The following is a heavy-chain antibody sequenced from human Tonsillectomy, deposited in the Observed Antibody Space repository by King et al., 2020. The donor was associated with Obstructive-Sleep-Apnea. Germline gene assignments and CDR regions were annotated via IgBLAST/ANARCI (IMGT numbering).Heavy chain of an antibody. CDR1: GGSIRSYY. Sequence: QLQESVPGLVKPSETLSLTCTVSGGSIRSYYWSWIRQPPGKGLEWSSYFYYTCNTNNNPSLKSRVTISVKTSKNQFSLKLSSVTAADTAMYYCARLLWDAYSFDYWGQGTLVTVSS. J-gene: IGHJ4*02. CDR3: ARLLWDAYSFDY. D-gene: IGHD1-26*01. CDR2: FYYTCNT. V-gene: IGHV4-59*08.